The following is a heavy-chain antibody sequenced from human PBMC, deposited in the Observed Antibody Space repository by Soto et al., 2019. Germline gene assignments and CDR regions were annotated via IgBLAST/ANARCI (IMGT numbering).Heavy chain of an antibody. CDR3: ARQGSNGAYYYYGMDV. V-gene: IGHV5-51*01. CDR1: GYRFSSYW. D-gene: IGHD3-16*01. J-gene: IGHJ6*02. Sequence: GESLRISCKGSGYRFSSYWIAWVRQMPGKGLEWMGIIYPGDSDTRYSPSFEGQVTTSADKSNSTAYLQWSSLKASDTAMYYCARQGSNGAYYYYGMDVWGQGTTVTVSS. CDR2: IYPGDSDT.